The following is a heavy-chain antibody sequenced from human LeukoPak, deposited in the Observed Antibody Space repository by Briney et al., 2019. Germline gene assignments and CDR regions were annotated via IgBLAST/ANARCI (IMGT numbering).Heavy chain of an antibody. V-gene: IGHV4-59*01. CDR3: AKPLPLRPLDY. Sequence: SETLSLTCTVSGGSISSYYWSWIRQPPGKGLEWIGYIYYSGSTNYNPSLKSRVTISVDTSKNQSSLKLSSVTAADTAVYYCAKPLPLRPLDYWGQGTLVTVSS. D-gene: IGHD3-16*01. CDR1: GGSISSYY. CDR2: IYYSGST. J-gene: IGHJ4*02.